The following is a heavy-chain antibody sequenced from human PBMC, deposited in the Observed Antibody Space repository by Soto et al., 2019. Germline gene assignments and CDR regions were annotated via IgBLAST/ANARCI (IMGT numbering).Heavy chain of an antibody. CDR2: IKQDGTEK. J-gene: IGHJ4*02. V-gene: IGHV3-7*02. Sequence: EVQLVESGGGLVQPGGSLRLSCAASGFTFSSYWMNWVRQAPGKGLEWVANIKQDGTEKHYVDSVKDRFTISRDNAKSALHLQLNSLRADDTAGYYCAGGTGWFRGDWGQGTLVTVSS. CDR1: GFTFSSYW. D-gene: IGHD6-19*01. CDR3: AGGTGWFRGD.